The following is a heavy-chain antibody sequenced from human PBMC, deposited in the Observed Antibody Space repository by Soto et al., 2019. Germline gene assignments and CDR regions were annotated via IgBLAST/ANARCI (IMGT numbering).Heavy chain of an antibody. V-gene: IGHV6-1*01. D-gene: IGHD6-13*01. Sequence: PSQTLSLTCAISGDSVSSNSAAWNWIRQSPSRGLEWLGRTYYRSKWYNDYAVTVKSRITINPDTSKNQFSLQLNSVTPEDTAVYYCARGSTYSSSWYYYYGMDVWGQGTTVTVS. CDR3: ARGSTYSSSWYYYYGMDV. J-gene: IGHJ6*02. CDR1: GDSVSSNSAA. CDR2: TYYRSKWYN.